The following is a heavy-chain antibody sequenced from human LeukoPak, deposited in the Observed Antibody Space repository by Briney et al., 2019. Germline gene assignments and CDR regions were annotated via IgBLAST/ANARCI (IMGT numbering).Heavy chain of an antibody. V-gene: IGHV1-2*02. J-gene: IGHJ6*02. CDR1: ANTLGYY. Sequence: ASVKVSCKASANTLGYYMHWVRQAPGQGLEWMGWINPNSGGTNYAQKLQGRVTMTTDTSTSTAYMELTSLRSDDTAVYYCARFVGGYGWGSYTYYPYGMDVWGQGTTVTVSS. CDR2: INPNSGGT. D-gene: IGHD3-10*01. CDR3: ARFVGGYGWGSYTYYPYGMDV.